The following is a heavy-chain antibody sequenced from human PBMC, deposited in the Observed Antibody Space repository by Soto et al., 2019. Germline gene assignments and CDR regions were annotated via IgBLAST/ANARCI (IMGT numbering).Heavy chain of an antibody. CDR1: GGSISSGGYY. V-gene: IGHV4-31*03. J-gene: IGHJ6*02. D-gene: IGHD6-13*01. CDR2: IYYSGST. CDR3: ARDPAVSTIAAAGTDYYYGMDV. Sequence: PSETLSLTCTVSGGSISSGGYYWSWIRQHPGKGLEWIGYIYYSGSTYYNPSLKSRVTISVDTSKNQFSLKLSSVTAADTAVYYCARDPAVSTIAAAGTDYYYGMDVWGQGTTVTSP.